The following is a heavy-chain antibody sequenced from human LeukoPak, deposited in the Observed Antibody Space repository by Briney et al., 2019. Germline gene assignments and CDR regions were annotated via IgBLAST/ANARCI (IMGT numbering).Heavy chain of an antibody. CDR1: GFTFSNAW. CDR2: IKSKTDGGTT. D-gene: IGHD3-10*01. Sequence: GGSLRLSCAASGFTFSNAWMSWVRQAPGKGLEWVGRIKSKTDGGTTDYAAPGKGRFTISREDSKNTLYLQMNSLKTEDTAVYYCTTDLELLWFGELYDLWGRGTLVTVSS. J-gene: IGHJ2*01. CDR3: TTDLELLWFGELYDL. V-gene: IGHV3-15*01.